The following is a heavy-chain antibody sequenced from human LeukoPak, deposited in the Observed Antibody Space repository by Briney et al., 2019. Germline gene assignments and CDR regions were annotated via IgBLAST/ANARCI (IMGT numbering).Heavy chain of an antibody. Sequence: SETLSLTCTVSGGSISSGGYYWSWVRQHPGKGLEWIGYIYYSGSTYYNPSLKSRLTISVDTSKNQFSLKLSSVTAADTAVYYCARVPHSGPIDYWGQGTLVTVSS. CDR1: GGSISSGGYY. J-gene: IGHJ4*02. D-gene: IGHD1-26*01. V-gene: IGHV4-31*03. CDR2: IYYSGST. CDR3: ARVPHSGPIDY.